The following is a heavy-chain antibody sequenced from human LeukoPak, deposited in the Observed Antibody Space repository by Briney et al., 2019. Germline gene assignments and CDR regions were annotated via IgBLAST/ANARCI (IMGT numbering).Heavy chain of an antibody. CDR3: ARRRTVVAAHPRNYNWFDP. CDR2: INPNSGGT. CDR1: GYTFTGYY. V-gene: IGHV1-2*02. Sequence: ASVKVSCKASGYTFTGYYMHWVRQAPGQGLEWMGWINPNSGGTNYAQKFQGRVTMTRNTSISTAYMELSSLRSEDTAVYYCARRRTVVAAHPRNYNWFDPWGQGTLVTVSS. J-gene: IGHJ5*02. D-gene: IGHD2-15*01.